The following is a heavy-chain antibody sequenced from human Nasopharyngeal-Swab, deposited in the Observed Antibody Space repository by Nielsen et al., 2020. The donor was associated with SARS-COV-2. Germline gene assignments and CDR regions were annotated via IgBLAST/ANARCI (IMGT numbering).Heavy chain of an antibody. Sequence: GESLKISCAASGFTFSSYAMHWVRQAPGKGPEWVAVISYDGSNKYYADSVKGRFTISRDNSKNTLYLQMNSLRAEDTAVYYCARVSVAGTGGFDYWGQGTLVTVSS. CDR1: GFTFSSYA. CDR3: ARVSVAGTGGFDY. CDR2: ISYDGSNK. D-gene: IGHD6-19*01. V-gene: IGHV3-30-3*01. J-gene: IGHJ4*02.